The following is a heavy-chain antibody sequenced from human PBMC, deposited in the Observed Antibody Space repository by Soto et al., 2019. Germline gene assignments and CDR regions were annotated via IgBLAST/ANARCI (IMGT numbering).Heavy chain of an antibody. V-gene: IGHV3-15*01. J-gene: IGHJ3*02. CDR3: TTDPVDSLHI. CDR2: IKSKTDDGTT. D-gene: IGHD2-15*01. CDR1: GFTFSNAW. Sequence: EVQLVESGGGSVKPGGSLRLSCAASGFTFSNAWMNWVRQAPGKGLEWVGRIKSKTDDGTTDYPAPVKGRFIISRDDSENTLYLQMNSLKTEDTAMYYCTTDPVDSLHIWGQGTMVTVSS.